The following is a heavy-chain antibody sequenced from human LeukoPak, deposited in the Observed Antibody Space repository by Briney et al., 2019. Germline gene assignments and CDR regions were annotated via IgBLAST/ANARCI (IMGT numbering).Heavy chain of an antibody. J-gene: IGHJ4*02. D-gene: IGHD6-19*01. V-gene: IGHV1-46*01. Sequence: GASVKVSCKASGHTFSIYNMHWVRQAPGQGLEWMGIINPSGGSRSNTQKFQGRVTMTRDTSTSTVYMELSSLRSEDTAVYYCARAGAYSSGWYKDYWGQGTLVTVSS. CDR1: GHTFSIYN. CDR3: ARAGAYSSGWYKDY. CDR2: INPSGGSR.